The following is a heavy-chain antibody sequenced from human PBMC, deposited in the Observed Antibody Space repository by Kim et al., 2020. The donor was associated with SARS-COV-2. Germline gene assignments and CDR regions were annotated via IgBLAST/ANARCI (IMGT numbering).Heavy chain of an antibody. J-gene: IGHJ4*02. CDR1: GYTFTSYY. Sequence: ASVKVSCKASGYTFTSYYMHWVRQAPGQGLEWMGIINPSGGSTSYAQKFQGRVTMTRDTSTSTVYMELSSLRSEDTAVYYCATTQPLAYSYGSSPAYYFDYWGQGTLVTVSS. D-gene: IGHD5-18*01. CDR2: INPSGGST. V-gene: IGHV1-46*01. CDR3: ATTQPLAYSYGSSPAYYFDY.